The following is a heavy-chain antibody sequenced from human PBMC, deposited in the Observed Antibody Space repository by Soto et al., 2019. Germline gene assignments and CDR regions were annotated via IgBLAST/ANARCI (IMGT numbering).Heavy chain of an antibody. V-gene: IGHV1-58*01. D-gene: IGHD6-19*01. Sequence: GEWRLQTRKKRLEWIGWIVVGSGNTNYAQKFQERVTITRDMSTSTAYMELSSLRSEDTAVYYCAAAPLSSSASYSLYYYYYYGMDVWGQGPTVTVSS. CDR2: IVVGSGNT. J-gene: IGHJ6*02. CDR3: AAAPLSSSASYSLYYYYYYGMDV.